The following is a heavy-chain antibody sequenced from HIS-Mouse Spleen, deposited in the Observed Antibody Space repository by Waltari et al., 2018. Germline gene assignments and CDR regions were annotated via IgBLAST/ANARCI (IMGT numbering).Heavy chain of an antibody. CDR2: ISSSSSYI. J-gene: IGHJ4*02. Sequence: EVQLVESGGGLVKPGGSLRLSCAASGFPFSSYSMNWVRQAPGKGLEWVSSISSSSSYIYYADSVKGRFNISRDNAKNSLYLQMNSLRAEDTAVYYCASLYYDILTGYYRDYWGQGTLVTVSS. D-gene: IGHD3-9*01. CDR3: ASLYYDILTGYYRDY. V-gene: IGHV3-21*01. CDR1: GFPFSSYS.